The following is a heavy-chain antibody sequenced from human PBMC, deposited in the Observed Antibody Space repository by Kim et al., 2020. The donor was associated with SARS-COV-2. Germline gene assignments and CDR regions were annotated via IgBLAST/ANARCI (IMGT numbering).Heavy chain of an antibody. V-gene: IGHV3-13*04. J-gene: IGHJ6*04. CDR2: IGTAGDT. Sequence: GGSLRLSCAASGFTFSSYDMHWVRQAPGKGLEWVSAIGTAGDTYYPGSVKGRFTISRENAKNTLYLQMNSLRAGDTAVYYCAREWGTKRYCSGSSCLYYYYGMDVWGEGTTVTVSS. CDR1: GFTFSSYD. D-gene: IGHD2-15*01. CDR3: AREWGTKRYCSGSSCLYYYYGMDV.